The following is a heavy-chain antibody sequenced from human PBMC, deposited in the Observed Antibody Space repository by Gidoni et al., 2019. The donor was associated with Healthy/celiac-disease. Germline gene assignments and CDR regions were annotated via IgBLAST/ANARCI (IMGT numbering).Heavy chain of an antibody. CDR2: ISYDGSNH. Sequence: QVQLVEAGGGVVQTGRSLRRSCAASGFTFSSYGMHWVRQAPGKGLEGVAVISYDGSNHFYADSVKGRFTISRDNSKNTLYLQMNSLRAEDTAVYYCAKGGKGTVTTFDYWGQGTLVTVSS. J-gene: IGHJ4*02. D-gene: IGHD4-17*01. CDR3: AKGGKGTVTTFDY. V-gene: IGHV3-30*18. CDR1: GFTFSSYG.